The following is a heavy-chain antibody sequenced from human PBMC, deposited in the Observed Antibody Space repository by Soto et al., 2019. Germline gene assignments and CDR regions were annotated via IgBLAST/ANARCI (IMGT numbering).Heavy chain of an antibody. D-gene: IGHD3-10*01. J-gene: IGHJ5*02. V-gene: IGHV2-5*02. Sequence: QITLKESGPTLAKPTQTLTLTCTFSGFSLSSSGVAVGWIRQPPGKALEWLALIYWDDDKRYSPSLKSRLTIPKDTSKNQVVLTMTNMDPVDTATYYCARLYYYGSASYYNVWFDPWGQGTLVTVSS. CDR3: ARLYYYGSASYYNVWFDP. CDR2: IYWDDDK. CDR1: GFSLSSSGVA.